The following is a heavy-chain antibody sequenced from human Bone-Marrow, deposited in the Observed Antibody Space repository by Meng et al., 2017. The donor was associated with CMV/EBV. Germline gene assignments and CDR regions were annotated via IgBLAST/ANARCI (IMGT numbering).Heavy chain of an antibody. CDR3: AREADNNWFDP. Sequence: VLLVKFGGGLIQPGRSLEHSGTASGFTVRSHYMCWVRQAPGKGLEWVSVIYSGGSTYYADSVKGRFTISRDNSKNTLYLQMNSLRAEDTAVYYCAREADNNWFDPWGQGTLVTVSS. CDR2: IYSGGST. V-gene: IGHV3-53*01. J-gene: IGHJ5*02. CDR1: GFTVRSHY.